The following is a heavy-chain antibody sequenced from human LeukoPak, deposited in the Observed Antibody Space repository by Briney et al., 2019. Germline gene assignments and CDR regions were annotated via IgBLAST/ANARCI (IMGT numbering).Heavy chain of an antibody. J-gene: IGHJ3*02. CDR1: GFTFSSYA. CDR2: ISGSGGST. CDR3: AKRYNWNYLRDDALDI. V-gene: IGHV3-23*01. D-gene: IGHD1-7*01. Sequence: GGSLRLSCAASGFTFSSYAMSWVRQAPGKGLEGVSAISGSGGSTYYADSVKGRFTISRDNSKNTLYLQMNSLRAEDTAVYYCAKRYNWNYLRDDALDIWGQGTMVTVSS.